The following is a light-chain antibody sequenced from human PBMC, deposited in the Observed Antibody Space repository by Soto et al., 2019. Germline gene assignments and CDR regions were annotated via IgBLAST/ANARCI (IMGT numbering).Light chain of an antibody. V-gene: IGKV1-39*01. CDR3: KKSYSTTWT. CDR2: AAY. J-gene: IGKJ1*01. Sequence: DLEMPPSHSSLSASVGDSVPITCRASQGISTYLNCYQQKPGKDPKLMIYAAYSLQSGVKSRFSGSGSETDFTLTIRSLQPEDFATYSCKKSYSTTWTGGQGTTGDIK. CDR1: QGISTY.